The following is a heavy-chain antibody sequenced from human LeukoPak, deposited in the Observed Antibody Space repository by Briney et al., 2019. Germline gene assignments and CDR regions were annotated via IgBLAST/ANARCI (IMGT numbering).Heavy chain of an antibody. V-gene: IGHV1-3*01. Sequence: ASVKVSCKASGYTFSSYVMHWVRQAPGQSLEWMGWINAGSGNTEYAQKFKDRVTITRDASASIAYMELNSLRSEDTAVYYCARGSESIAARQRYYFDYWGQGTLVTVSS. J-gene: IGHJ4*02. CDR1: GYTFSSYV. CDR2: INAGSGNT. CDR3: ARGSESIAARQRYYFDY. D-gene: IGHD6-6*01.